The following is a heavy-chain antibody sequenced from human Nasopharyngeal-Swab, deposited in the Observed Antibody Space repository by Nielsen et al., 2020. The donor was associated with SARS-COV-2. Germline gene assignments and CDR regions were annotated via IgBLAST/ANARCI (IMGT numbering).Heavy chain of an antibody. CDR3: VRSIHDTDLGNWYLDL. D-gene: IGHD3-16*01. J-gene: IGHJ2*01. CDR1: GDSVSTNSGA. V-gene: IGHV6-1*01. Sequence: SQTLSLTCSIPGDSVSTNSGAWNWIRQSPSRGLEWLARTYYRSRWYIDYAVSVKGRLTINSDASKNRFSLQLNSVTPEDTAVYYCVRSIHDTDLGNWYLDLWGRGALVTVSS. CDR2: TYYRSRWYI.